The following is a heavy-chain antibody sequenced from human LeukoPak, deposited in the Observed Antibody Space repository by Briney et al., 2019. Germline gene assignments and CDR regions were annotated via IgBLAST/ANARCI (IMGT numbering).Heavy chain of an antibody. CDR1: GGTFSSYA. Sequence: SVKVSCKASGGTFSSYAISWVRQAPGQGLEWMGGIIPIFGTANYAQKFQGRVTITTDESTSTAYMEPSSLRSEDTAVYYCASLLYDSSGYYDPWGQGTLVTVSS. V-gene: IGHV1-69*05. J-gene: IGHJ5*02. CDR3: ASLLYDSSGYYDP. D-gene: IGHD3-22*01. CDR2: IIPIFGTA.